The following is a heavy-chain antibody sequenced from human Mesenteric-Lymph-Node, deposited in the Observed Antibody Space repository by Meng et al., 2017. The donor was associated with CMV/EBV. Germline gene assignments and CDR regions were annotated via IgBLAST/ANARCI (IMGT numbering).Heavy chain of an antibody. J-gene: IGHJ4*02. CDR1: GFTFSSYS. CDR2: ISSSSSYI. D-gene: IGHD2-2*02. V-gene: IGHV3-21*01. CDR3: ARGRCGTSCYTFDF. Sequence: GESLKISCAASGFTFSSYSMNWVRQAPGKGLEWVSSISSSSSYIYYADSVKGRFTISRDNAKNSLYLQMNSLRAEDTAVYYCARGRCGTSCYTFDFWGQGTLVTVSS.